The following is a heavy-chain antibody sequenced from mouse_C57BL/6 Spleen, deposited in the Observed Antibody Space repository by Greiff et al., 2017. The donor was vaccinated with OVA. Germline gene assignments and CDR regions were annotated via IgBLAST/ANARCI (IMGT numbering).Heavy chain of an antibody. J-gene: IGHJ3*01. CDR2: ISSGGSYT. D-gene: IGHD1-1*01. V-gene: IGHV5-6*01. CDR3: ASSTTDFAY. CDR1: GFTFSSYG. Sequence: EVMLVESGGDLVKPGGSLKLSCAASGFTFSSYGMSWVRQTPDKRLEWVATISSGGSYTYYPDSVKGRTTISRDNAKNTLYLQMSSLKSVDTAMYYCASSTTDFAYWGQGTLVTVSA.